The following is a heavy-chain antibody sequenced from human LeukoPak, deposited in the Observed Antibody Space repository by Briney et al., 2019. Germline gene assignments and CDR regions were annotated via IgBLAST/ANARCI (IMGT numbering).Heavy chain of an antibody. V-gene: IGHV1-18*01. D-gene: IGHD3-10*01. CDR3: ATGSMVRGVIDRYFDY. J-gene: IGHJ4*02. CDR1: GYTFTSYG. CDR2: ISAYKGNT. Sequence: ASVKVSCKASGYTFTSYGISWVRQAPGQGLEWMGWISAYKGNTNYAQKFQGRVTMTEDTSTDTAYMELSSLRSEDTAVYYCATGSMVRGVIDRYFDYWGQGTLVTVSS.